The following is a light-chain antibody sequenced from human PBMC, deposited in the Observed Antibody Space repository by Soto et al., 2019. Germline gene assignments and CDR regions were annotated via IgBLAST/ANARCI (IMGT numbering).Light chain of an antibody. V-gene: IGLV2-11*01. Sequence: QSALTQPRSVSGSPGQSVTISCTGTSSDVGGYNYVSWYQQHPGKAPKFMIYDVSKRPSGVPDRFSGSKSGNTASLTISGLQAEDEADYYCCSYPGSYKGYVFGTGTKLTVL. CDR2: DVS. CDR1: SSDVGGYNY. J-gene: IGLJ1*01. CDR3: CSYPGSYKGYV.